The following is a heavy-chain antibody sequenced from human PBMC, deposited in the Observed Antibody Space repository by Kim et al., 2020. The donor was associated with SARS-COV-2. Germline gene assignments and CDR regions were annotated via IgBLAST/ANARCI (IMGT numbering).Heavy chain of an antibody. D-gene: IGHD6-13*01. CDR3: ARVAAGPFYYYGMDV. J-gene: IGHJ6*02. Sequence: PSPKSRVTISVDTSKNQFSLKLSSVTAADTAVYYCARVAAGPFYYYGMDVWGQGTTVTVSS. V-gene: IGHV4-59*01.